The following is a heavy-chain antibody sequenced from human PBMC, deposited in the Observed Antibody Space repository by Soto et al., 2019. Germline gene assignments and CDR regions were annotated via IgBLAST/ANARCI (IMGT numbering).Heavy chain of an antibody. CDR1: GGSISSGGYY. J-gene: IGHJ4*02. CDR2: IYYSGST. V-gene: IGHV4-31*03. CDR3: ARDPTRNNYYDSSGFDY. D-gene: IGHD3-22*01. Sequence: SETLSLTCTVSGGSISSGGYYWSWIRQHPGKGLEWIGYIYYSGSTYYNPSLKSRVTISVDTSKNQFSLKLSSVTAADTAVYYCARDPTRNNYYDSSGFDYWGQGTLVTVSS.